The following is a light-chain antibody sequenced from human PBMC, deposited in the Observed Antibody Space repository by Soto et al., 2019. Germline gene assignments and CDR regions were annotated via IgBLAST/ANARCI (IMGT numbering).Light chain of an antibody. Sequence: LTQPASVSGSPGQSITISCTGTSSDIGSYDLVSWYQQHPGTAPKLIIYEVTKRPSGVSTRFSGSKSGNTASLTISGLQAVDEADYYCCSFADFTYVFGTGTRSPS. CDR2: EVT. V-gene: IGLV2-23*02. J-gene: IGLJ1*01. CDR1: SSDIGSYDL. CDR3: CSFADFTYV.